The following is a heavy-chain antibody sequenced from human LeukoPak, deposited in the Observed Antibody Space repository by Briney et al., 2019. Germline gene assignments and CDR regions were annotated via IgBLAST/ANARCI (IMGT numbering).Heavy chain of an antibody. D-gene: IGHD3-10*01. CDR3: AKDLSYGSGNRFDY. CDR2: ISGSGSST. CDR1: GFTFAGYA. J-gene: IGHJ4*02. V-gene: IGHV3-23*01. Sequence: GGSLRLSCAASGFTFAGYAMSWVRQAPGEGLEWVSAISGSGSSTYYADSVKGRFTISRDNSKNALFLQMNSLRAEDTAVYYCAKDLSYGSGNRFDYWDQGALVAVSS.